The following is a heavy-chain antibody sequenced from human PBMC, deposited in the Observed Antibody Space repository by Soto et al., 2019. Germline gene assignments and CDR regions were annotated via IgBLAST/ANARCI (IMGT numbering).Heavy chain of an antibody. V-gene: IGHV1-18*01. D-gene: IGHD1-1*01. CDR1: GYTFTSCG. CDR2: ISAYNGNT. CDR3: ARDRRYNWNDFDY. J-gene: IGHJ4*02. Sequence: ASVQVSCKASGYTFTSCGISWVRQAPGQGLEWMGWISAYNGNTNYAQKLQGRVTMTTDTSTSTAYMELRSLRSDYTAVYYCARDRRYNWNDFDYWGQGTLVTVSS.